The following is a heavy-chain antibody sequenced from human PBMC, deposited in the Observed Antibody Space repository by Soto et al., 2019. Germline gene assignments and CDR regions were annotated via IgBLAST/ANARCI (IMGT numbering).Heavy chain of an antibody. CDR1: GYTFTSYG. CDR3: ARDQSGIGWYVDWFDP. Sequence: ASVKVSCKASGYTFTSYGISWVRQAPGQGLEWMGWINAGNGNTYYAEKFKGRVSMTRDTVATTVYMELTSLTSEDTGVYYCARDQSGIGWYVDWFDPWGQGTLVTVSS. CDR2: INAGNGNT. D-gene: IGHD6-19*01. J-gene: IGHJ5*02. V-gene: IGHV1-18*01.